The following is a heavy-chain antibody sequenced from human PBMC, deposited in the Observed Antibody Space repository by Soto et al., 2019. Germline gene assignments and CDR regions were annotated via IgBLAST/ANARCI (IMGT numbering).Heavy chain of an antibody. D-gene: IGHD3-3*01. CDR2: IYYSGST. J-gene: IGHJ5*02. Sequence: PSETLSLTCTVSGGSISSYYWSWIRQPPGKGLEWIGYIYYSGSTNYNPSLKSRVTISVDTSKNQFSLKLSSVTAADTAVYYCARVGITIFGVVIRPTNKFDLWVQGALVTVSS. CDR3: ARVGITIFGVVIRPTNKFDL. V-gene: IGHV4-59*01. CDR1: GGSISSYY.